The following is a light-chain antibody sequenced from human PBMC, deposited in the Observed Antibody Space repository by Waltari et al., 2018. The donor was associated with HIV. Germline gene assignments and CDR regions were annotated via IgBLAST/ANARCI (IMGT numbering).Light chain of an antibody. CDR1: TRAVGGNNH. V-gene: IGLV2-14*01. CDR3: SSYTSSSTLYVV. J-gene: IGLJ2*01. Sequence: QSALTQPASVSGSPGQSTTISCTGTTRAVGGNNHVSWYQQHPGKAPKLMIYDVRYRPSGVSKRFSGSKSGNTASLTISGLQAEDEADYYCSSYTSSSTLYVVFGGGTKLTVL. CDR2: DVR.